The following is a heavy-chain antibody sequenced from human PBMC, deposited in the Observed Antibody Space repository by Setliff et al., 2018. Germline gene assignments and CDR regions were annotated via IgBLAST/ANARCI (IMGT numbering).Heavy chain of an antibody. CDR1: GFTFSSYW. J-gene: IGHJ6*02. Sequence: GGSLRLSCAASGFTFSSYWMHWVRQAPGKGLVWVSRMFADGSGTAYSDSVRGRFTISRDNAKNTLYLQMNSLRAEDTALYFCAKEIKRTNWSCQYHGMDVWGQGTMVTVSS. D-gene: IGHD1-1*01. CDR2: MFADGSGT. CDR3: AKEIKRTNWSCQYHGMDV. V-gene: IGHV3-74*01.